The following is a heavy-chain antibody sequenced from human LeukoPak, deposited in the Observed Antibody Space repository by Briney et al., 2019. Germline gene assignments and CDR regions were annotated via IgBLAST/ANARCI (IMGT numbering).Heavy chain of an antibody. CDR2: IWYDGNNK. J-gene: IGHJ4*02. V-gene: IGHV3-30*02. Sequence: TGGSLRLSCAPSGFTLSSYGMHWVRQAPGEGVEGVALIWYDGNNKYYADSVKGRFTISRDNSKNTLYMEMNSLRAEDTAVYYCAKGTPIFWSGSSDVDYWGQGTLVTVSS. D-gene: IGHD3-3*01. CDR1: GFTLSSYG. CDR3: AKGTPIFWSGSSDVDY.